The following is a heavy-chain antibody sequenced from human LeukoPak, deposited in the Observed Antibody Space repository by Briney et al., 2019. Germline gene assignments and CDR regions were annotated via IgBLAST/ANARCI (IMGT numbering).Heavy chain of an antibody. J-gene: IGHJ4*02. CDR3: ASPPVGATTLDDY. Sequence: GGSLRLSCAASGFTFSSYSMNWVRQAPGKGLEWVSSISNSGYYTYYADADSMKGRFTISRDNAKNSLYLQMNSLRAEDTAVYYCASPPVGATTLDDYWGQGTLVTVSS. CDR1: GFTFSSYS. CDR2: ISNSGYYT. V-gene: IGHV3-21*01. D-gene: IGHD1-26*01.